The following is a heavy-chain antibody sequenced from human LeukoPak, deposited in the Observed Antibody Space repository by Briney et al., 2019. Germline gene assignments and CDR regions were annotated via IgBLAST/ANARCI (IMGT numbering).Heavy chain of an antibody. CDR2: IYYSGSA. V-gene: IGHV4-30-4*01. J-gene: IGHJ4*02. CDR3: ARIVVLKRSFDY. CDR1: GGSISSGDYY. Sequence: SETLSLTCTVSGGSISSGDYYWSWIRQPPGKGLEWIGYIYYSGSAYYNPSLKSRVTISVDTSKNQFSLKLSSVTAADTAVYYCARIVVLKRSFDYWGQGTLVTVSS. D-gene: IGHD3-22*01.